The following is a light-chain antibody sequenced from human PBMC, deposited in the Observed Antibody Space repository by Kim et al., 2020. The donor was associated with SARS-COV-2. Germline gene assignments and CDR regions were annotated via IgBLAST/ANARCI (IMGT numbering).Light chain of an antibody. Sequence: QSVLTQPPSVSGAPGQRVTISCTGSSPNIGAGYVVHWYQQLPGTAPKLLIYGNSNRPSGVPDRFSGSKSGTSASLAITGLQAEDEADYYCQSYDSSRSVVFGGGTQLTVL. CDR2: GNS. CDR3: QSYDSSRSVV. V-gene: IGLV1-40*01. CDR1: SPNIGAGYV. J-gene: IGLJ2*01.